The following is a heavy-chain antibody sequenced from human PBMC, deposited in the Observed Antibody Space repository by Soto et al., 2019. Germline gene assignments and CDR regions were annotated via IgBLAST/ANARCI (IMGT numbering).Heavy chain of an antibody. V-gene: IGHV1-8*01. CDR1: GYTFTSDD. CDR3: ARSPSSRRWLAPFDY. D-gene: IGHD6-19*01. Sequence: VKVSCKASGYTFTSDDINWVRQATGQGLEWMGWMNPNSGNTGYAQKFQGRVTMTRNTSISTAYMELSSLRSEDTAVYYCARSPSSRRWLAPFDYWGQGTLVTSPQ. J-gene: IGHJ4*02. CDR2: MNPNSGNT.